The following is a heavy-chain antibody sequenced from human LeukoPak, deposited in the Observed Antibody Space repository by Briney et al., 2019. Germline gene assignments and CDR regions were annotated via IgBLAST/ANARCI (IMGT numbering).Heavy chain of an antibody. D-gene: IGHD1-26*01. V-gene: IGHV1-2*02. CDR3: AREREWAVGGYYFDY. Sequence: ASVKVSCKASGYTFTGYYMHWVRQAPGQGLEWMGWINPNSGGTNYAQKFQGRVTMTRDTSISTAYMELSRLRSDDTAVYYRAREREWAVGGYYFDYWGQGTLVTVSS. CDR2: INPNSGGT. CDR1: GYTFTGYY. J-gene: IGHJ4*02.